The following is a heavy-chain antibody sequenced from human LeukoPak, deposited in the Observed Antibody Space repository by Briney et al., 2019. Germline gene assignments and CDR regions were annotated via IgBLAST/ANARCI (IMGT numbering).Heavy chain of an antibody. Sequence: PGGSLRLSCAASGFTLSTYTMNWVRKAPGKGLDWVSSISPTAISTWYADSLKGRFTISRDNARNLLFLEGNGLRAEDTGVFYCVRDFLGESGAGGPWGQGTLVTVSS. J-gene: IGHJ5*02. D-gene: IGHD3-10*01. CDR2: ISPTAIST. CDR3: VRDFLGESGAGGP. CDR1: GFTLSTYT. V-gene: IGHV3-21*06.